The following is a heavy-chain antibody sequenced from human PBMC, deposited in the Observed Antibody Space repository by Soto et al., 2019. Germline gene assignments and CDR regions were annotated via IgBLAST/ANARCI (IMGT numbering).Heavy chain of an antibody. CDR2: IWYDGSKI. CDR3: ARPLEQHQLGSGIDV. CDR1: GFTFSSYG. D-gene: IGHD6-13*01. Sequence: QVQLVQSGGGVVQPGGSLRLSCAASGFTFSSYGMHWVRQAPGKGVERVAVIWYDGSKIYYADSVKGRFTISRDNSKSTLYLQMNSLIAEDTAVYYAARPLEQHQLGSGIDVCGQGSQVTVYS. V-gene: IGHV3-33*01. J-gene: IGHJ6*01.